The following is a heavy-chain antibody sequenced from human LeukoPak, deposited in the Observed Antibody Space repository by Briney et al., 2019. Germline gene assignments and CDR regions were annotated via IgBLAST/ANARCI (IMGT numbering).Heavy chain of an antibody. CDR3: ARHGTVTHNFDY. CDR1: GYSISSGYF. V-gene: IGHV4-38-2*02. Sequence: PSETLSLTCTVSGYSISSGYFWGWIRQPPGKGLEWIGSIYYSGSTYYNPSLKSRVTISVDTSKNQFSLKLSSVTAADTAVYYCARHGTVTHNFDYWGQGTLVTVSS. D-gene: IGHD4-11*01. J-gene: IGHJ4*02. CDR2: IYYSGST.